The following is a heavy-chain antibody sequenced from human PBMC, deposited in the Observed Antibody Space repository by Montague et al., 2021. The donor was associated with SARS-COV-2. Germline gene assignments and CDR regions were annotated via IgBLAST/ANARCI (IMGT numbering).Heavy chain of an antibody. D-gene: IGHD3-22*01. J-gene: IGHJ4*02. V-gene: IGHV4-59*11. Sequence: SETLSLTCTVSGGSLNKHYWSWIRKAPGKELEWLGNIFYKGNTNYNVXLWGRVSMSLDTPQNQFSLRLTSLTAADTAVYYCARSISSSGARDNWGQGILVT. CDR1: GGSLNKHY. CDR3: ARSISSSGARDN. CDR2: IFYKGNT.